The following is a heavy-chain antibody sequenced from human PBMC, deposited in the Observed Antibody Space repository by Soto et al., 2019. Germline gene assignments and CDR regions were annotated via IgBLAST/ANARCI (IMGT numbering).Heavy chain of an antibody. CDR1: GGSISSSSYY. V-gene: IGHV4-39*01. Sequence: SETLSLTCTVSGGSISSSSYYWGWIRQPPGKGLEWIGSIYYSGSTYYNPSLKSRVTISVDTSKNQFSLKLSSVTAADTAVYYCARRRTVTRDKIVVVPAAKQSHGWFDPWGQGTLVTVSS. J-gene: IGHJ5*02. CDR2: IYYSGST. D-gene: IGHD2-2*01. CDR3: ARRRTVTRDKIVVVPAAKQSHGWFDP.